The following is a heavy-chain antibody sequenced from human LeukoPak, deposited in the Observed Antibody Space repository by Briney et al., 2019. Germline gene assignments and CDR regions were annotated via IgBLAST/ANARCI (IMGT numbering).Heavy chain of an antibody. CDR2: IYSGGNT. J-gene: IGHJ4*02. D-gene: IGHD3-10*01. V-gene: IGHV3-53*01. CDR1: GFTVTSNY. CDR3: ARTEYGSGSYSDS. Sequence: PGGSLRLSSSGSGFTVTSNYMTWVCQAPGKGLEWVSVIYSGGNTYYADSVKGRFTISRDTSKNKLYLQMNSLRAEDTAVYYCARTEYGSGSYSDSWGQGTLVTVSS.